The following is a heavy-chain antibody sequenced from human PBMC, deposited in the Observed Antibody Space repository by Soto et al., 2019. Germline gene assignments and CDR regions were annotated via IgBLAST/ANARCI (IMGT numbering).Heavy chain of an antibody. CDR1: GGSISSYY. CDR3: ARVPDTRGYYYGMDV. D-gene: IGHD2-2*01. Sequence: QVQLQESGPGLVKPSETLSLTGTVSGGSISSYYWSWIRQPPGKGLEWIGYIYYSGSTNYNPSLKSRVTISVDTSKNQFSLKLSSVTAADTAVYYCARVPDTRGYYYGMDVWGQGTTVTVSS. V-gene: IGHV4-59*01. J-gene: IGHJ6*02. CDR2: IYYSGST.